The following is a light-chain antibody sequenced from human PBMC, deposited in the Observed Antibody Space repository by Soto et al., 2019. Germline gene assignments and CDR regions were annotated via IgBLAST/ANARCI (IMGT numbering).Light chain of an antibody. V-gene: IGKV1-39*01. CDR3: QQSYSTVYT. Sequence: DIQMTQSPSSLSASVGDRVIITCRASQSIITYLNWYQQSPGKPPKLLIHAASSLQSGVPSRFSGSGSGTDFTLSISSLQPEDFATYYCQQSYSTVYTFGQGTKLEI. J-gene: IGKJ2*01. CDR1: QSIITY. CDR2: AAS.